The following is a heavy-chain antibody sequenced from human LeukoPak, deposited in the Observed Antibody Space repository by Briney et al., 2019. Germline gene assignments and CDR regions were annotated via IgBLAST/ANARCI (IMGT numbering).Heavy chain of an antibody. V-gene: IGHV3-30*02. Sequence: PGGSLRLSCAASGFTFSSYGMHWVRQAPGKGLEWVAFIRYDGSNEYYADSVKGRFTISRDNSKNTLYLQMNSLRAEDTAVYYCAKLGINPKRLSDAFDIWGQGTMVTVSS. CDR1: GFTFSSYG. J-gene: IGHJ3*02. CDR2: IRYDGSNE. D-gene: IGHD1-14*01. CDR3: AKLGINPKRLSDAFDI.